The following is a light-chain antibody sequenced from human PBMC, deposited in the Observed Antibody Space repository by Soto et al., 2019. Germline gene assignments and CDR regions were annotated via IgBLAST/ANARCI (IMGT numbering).Light chain of an antibody. CDR3: NSYTFSSTYV. V-gene: IGLV2-14*01. CDR1: SNDVGAHQY. Sequence: QSALTQPASVSGSPGQSITISCIGTSNDVGAHQYVSWYQQHPGRAPKLIIYQVSNRPSGVSDRFSGSKSGNTASLIISGLQAEDEADYYCNSYTFSSTYVFGTGTKLTVL. CDR2: QVS. J-gene: IGLJ1*01.